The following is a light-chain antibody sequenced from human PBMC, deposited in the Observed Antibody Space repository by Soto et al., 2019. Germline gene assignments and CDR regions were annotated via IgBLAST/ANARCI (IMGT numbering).Light chain of an antibody. J-gene: IGKJ2*01. V-gene: IGKV1-13*02. CDR3: QQFNSYPPVT. CDR2: DAS. Sequence: AIQLTQSPSSLSASVGDRVTITCRASQGISSALAWYQQKPGKAPKLLIYDASSLESGVPSRFSGSGSGTDFTLTISSLQPEDFATYYCQQFNSYPPVTFGQGMKLEIK. CDR1: QGISSA.